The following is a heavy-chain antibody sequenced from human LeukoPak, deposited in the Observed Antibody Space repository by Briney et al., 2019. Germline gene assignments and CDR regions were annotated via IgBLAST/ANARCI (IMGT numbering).Heavy chain of an antibody. CDR3: AKDTRDDYGDCPFDC. CDR1: GFTFDDYA. J-gene: IGHJ4*02. CDR2: ISWNSGSI. D-gene: IGHD4-17*01. Sequence: GGSLRLSCAASGFTFDDYAMHWVRRAPGKGLAWVSGISWNSGSIGYADSVKGRFTISRDNAKNSLYLQMNSLRAEDTALYYCAKDTRDDYGDCPFDCWGQGTLVTVSS. V-gene: IGHV3-9*01.